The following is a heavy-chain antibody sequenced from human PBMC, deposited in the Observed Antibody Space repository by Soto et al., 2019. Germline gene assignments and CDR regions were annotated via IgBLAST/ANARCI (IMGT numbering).Heavy chain of an antibody. D-gene: IGHD1-26*01. Sequence: GSLRLSCAASGFTFSSYEMNWVRQAPGKGLEWVSYISSSGSTIYYADSVKGRFTISRDNAKNSLYLQMNSLRAEDTAVYYCERDSRRGALDYWGQGTLVTVSS. V-gene: IGHV3-48*03. CDR2: ISSSGSTI. CDR3: ERDSRRGALDY. CDR1: GFTFSSYE. J-gene: IGHJ4*02.